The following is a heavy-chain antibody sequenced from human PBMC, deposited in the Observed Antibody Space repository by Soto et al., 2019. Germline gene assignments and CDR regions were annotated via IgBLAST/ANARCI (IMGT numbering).Heavy chain of an antibody. V-gene: IGHV3-23*01. J-gene: IGHJ4*02. CDR2: ISSSGGSP. D-gene: IGHD2-8*02. CDR1: GFTFSSYT. Sequence: EVQLLASGGGLVQPGGSLRLSCAASGFTFSSYTMSWVRQGPGKGLEWVSGISSSGGSPVYADSVKGRFTISRDNSKNTLFLTMTSLRAEDTAVYYCAKGWCDYWGQGTPVTVSS. CDR3: AKGWCDY.